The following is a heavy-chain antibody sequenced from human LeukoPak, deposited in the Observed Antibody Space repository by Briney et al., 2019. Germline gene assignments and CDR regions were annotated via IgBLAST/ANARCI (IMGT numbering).Heavy chain of an antibody. V-gene: IGHV3-48*03. J-gene: IGHJ6*03. CDR1: GFTFSSYE. CDR2: ISSSGSTI. D-gene: IGHD4-11*01. Sequence: GGSLRLSCAASGFTFSSYEMNWVRQAPGKGLEWVSYISSSGSTIYYADSVKGRFTLSRDNAKNSLYLQMNSMRAEDTAVYYCARDIRGRNYGNYYYYMDVWGKGTTVTVSS. CDR3: ARDIRGRNYGNYYYYMDV.